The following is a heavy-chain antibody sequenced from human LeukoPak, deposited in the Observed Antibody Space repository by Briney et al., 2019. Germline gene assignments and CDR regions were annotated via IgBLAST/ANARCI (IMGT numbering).Heavy chain of an antibody. D-gene: IGHD4-17*01. CDR2: IYYSGST. CDR3: AREYGDLDY. V-gene: IGHV4-59*12. CDR1: GGSISGYY. Sequence: PSETLSLTCSVSGGSISGYYWSWIRQPPGQGLEWIGYIYYSGSTNYNPSLKSRVTMSVDTSNNQFSLKLTSVSAADTAVYYCAREYGDLDYWGQGTLVTVSS. J-gene: IGHJ4*02.